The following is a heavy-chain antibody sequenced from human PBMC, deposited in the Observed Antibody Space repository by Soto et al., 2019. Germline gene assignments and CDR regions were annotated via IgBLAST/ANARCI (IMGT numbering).Heavy chain of an antibody. J-gene: IGHJ4*02. V-gene: IGHV1-18*04. Sequence: ASVKVSCKSSGYIFTHYVSSWLRQAPGQGLEWMAWTSGNNDDTNYAPTLQDRVTLTTDTSTGTAYMELRSLRSDDTAVYYCARDERGTCTGSNCYYFDYWGQGTLVTVSS. CDR1: GYIFTHYV. CDR2: TSGNNDDT. CDR3: ARDERGTCTGSNCYYFDY. D-gene: IGHD2-2*01.